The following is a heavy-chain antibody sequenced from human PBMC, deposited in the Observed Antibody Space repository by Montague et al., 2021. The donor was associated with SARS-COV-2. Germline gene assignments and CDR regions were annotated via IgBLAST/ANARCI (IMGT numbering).Heavy chain of an antibody. CDR3: VRDPAPSGSGTFYDY. Sequence: SETLSLTCTVSGDSVSHDFWTWIRQPPGKGLEWIGYVYYSRSSSFNPSLRCRVSIAVDTSKNQFSLRLSTVTAADTAMYYCVRDPAPSGSGTFYDYWGQGTLVAFSS. CDR1: GDSVSHDF. V-gene: IGHV4-59*02. CDR2: VYYSRSS. D-gene: IGHD1-26*01. J-gene: IGHJ4*02.